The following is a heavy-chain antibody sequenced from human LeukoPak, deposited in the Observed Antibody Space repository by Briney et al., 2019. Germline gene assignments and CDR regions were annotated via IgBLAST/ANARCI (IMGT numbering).Heavy chain of an antibody. D-gene: IGHD5-12*01. J-gene: IGHJ4*02. CDR1: GGSISSGGYS. Sequence: SQTLSLTCAVSGGSISSGGYSWSWIRQPPGKGLEWIGYIYHSGSTCYNPSLKSRVTISVDRSKNQFSLKLSSVTAADTAVYYCASGYSGYDPLNYWGQGTLVTVSS. CDR3: ASGYSGYDPLNY. V-gene: IGHV4-30-2*01. CDR2: IYHSGST.